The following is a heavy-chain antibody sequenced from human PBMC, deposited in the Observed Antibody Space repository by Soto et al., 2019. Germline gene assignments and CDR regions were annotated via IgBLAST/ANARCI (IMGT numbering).Heavy chain of an antibody. Sequence: QLQLQESGSGLVKPSQTLSLTCAVSGGSISSGGYSWSGIRQPPGKGLEWIGYIYHSGSTYYNPSLKSRVTLSVTRSKNQLSLKLRLVTAPDTAVYYCARVPDYWGQGTLVSVSS. CDR1: GGSISSGGYS. V-gene: IGHV4-30-2*01. J-gene: IGHJ4*02. CDR2: IYHSGST. CDR3: ARVPDY.